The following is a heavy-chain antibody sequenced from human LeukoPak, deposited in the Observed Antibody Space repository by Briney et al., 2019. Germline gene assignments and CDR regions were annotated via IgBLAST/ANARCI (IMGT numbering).Heavy chain of an antibody. CDR3: AREGSHRDNYGLDI. V-gene: IGHV3-53*01. J-gene: IGHJ3*02. D-gene: IGHD1-1*01. CDR1: GLTLSSNY. Sequence: GGSLRLSCAASGLTLSSNYMSWVRQAPGEGLEWGSVIYSGGSTFHADSVTGYADSVKGRFTISRDNSKNTLFLQMNSLRAEDTAVYYCAREGSHRDNYGLDIWGQGTLVTVSS. CDR2: IYSGGST.